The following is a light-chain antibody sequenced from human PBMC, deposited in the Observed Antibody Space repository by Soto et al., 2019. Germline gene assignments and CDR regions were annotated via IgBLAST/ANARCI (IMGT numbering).Light chain of an antibody. CDR2: GVS. J-gene: IGLJ2*01. Sequence: QSALTQPASVSGSPGHSITISCTGTSGDFGPYNYVSWYQQHPGKAPKLMIYGVSNRPSGVSSRFSGSKSGNTASLTISGVQAWGGACYFFKAVTTQIPLVFRGGTKLTVL. CDR1: SGDFGPYNY. V-gene: IGLV2-14*03. CDR3: KAVTTQIPLV.